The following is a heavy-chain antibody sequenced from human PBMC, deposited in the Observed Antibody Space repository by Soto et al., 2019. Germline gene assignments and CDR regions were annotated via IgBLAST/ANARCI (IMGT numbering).Heavy chain of an antibody. CDR2: IYYSGST. Sequence: QVQLQESGPGPVKPSETLSLTCTVSGGSISSDDYYWSWIRQPPGKGLEWIGYIYYSGSTYYNPSLKGRVTISVDTSKNQFSLELISVTAADTAVYYCGRDGQHQWGQGTLVTVSS. V-gene: IGHV4-30-4*01. CDR1: GGSISSDDYY. J-gene: IGHJ1*01. D-gene: IGHD6-13*01. CDR3: GRDGQHQ.